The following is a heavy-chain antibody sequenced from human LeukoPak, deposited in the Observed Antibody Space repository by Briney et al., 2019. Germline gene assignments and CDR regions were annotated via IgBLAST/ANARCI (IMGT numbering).Heavy chain of an antibody. CDR3: AKGLDGSYYTFFDY. CDR2: ISGSGGST. J-gene: IGHJ4*02. CDR1: GFTFSSYT. D-gene: IGHD1-26*01. Sequence: PGGSLRLSCAASGFTFSSYTMSWVRQAPGKGLEWVSAISGSGGSTYYADSVKGRFTISRDHSKNTLYLQMNSLRAEDTAVYYCAKGLDGSYYTFFDYWGQGTLVTVSS. V-gene: IGHV3-23*01.